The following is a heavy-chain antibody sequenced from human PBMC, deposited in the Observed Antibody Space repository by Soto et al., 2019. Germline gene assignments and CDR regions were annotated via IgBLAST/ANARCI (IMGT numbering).Heavy chain of an antibody. CDR2: ISSSSNTI. CDR3: TRRSLAAFDY. J-gene: IGHJ4*02. Sequence: GGSVRLSCAASGFTFSSYSMNWVRQAPGKGLEWVSYISSSSNTIYYADSVKGRFTISRDNAKNSLYLQMNSLRDEDTAVYYCTRRSLAAFDYWGQGTLVTVSS. V-gene: IGHV3-48*02. D-gene: IGHD2-15*01. CDR1: GFTFSSYS.